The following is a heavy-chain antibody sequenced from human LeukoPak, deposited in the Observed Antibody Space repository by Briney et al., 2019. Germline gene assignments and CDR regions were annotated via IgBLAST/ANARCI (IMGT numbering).Heavy chain of an antibody. CDR2: IAPSDSYT. V-gene: IGHV5-10-1*01. D-gene: IGHD3-22*01. Sequence: GESLKISCKVSGYRFPSYWITWVRQVPGKGLEWMGRIAPSDSYTNYNPSFEGHVTISVEKSITTVYLQWSSLKASDTAMYYCVRQPPGVYDTTQNWFDPWGQGTLVTVSS. J-gene: IGHJ5*02. CDR1: GYRFPSYW. CDR3: VRQPPGVYDTTQNWFDP.